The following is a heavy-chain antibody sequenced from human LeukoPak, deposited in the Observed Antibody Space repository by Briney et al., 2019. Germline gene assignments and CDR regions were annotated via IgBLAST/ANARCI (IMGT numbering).Heavy chain of an antibody. D-gene: IGHD5-12*01. CDR1: GFTFSGSA. CDR3: ARGQSWEAYEDY. Sequence: PGGSLRLSCAASGFTFSGSAMHWVRQAPGKGLEWVAVIWYDGSNKYYADSVKGRFTISRDNSKNTLYLQMNSLRAEDTAVYYCARGQSWEAYEDYWGQGTLVTVSS. CDR2: IWYDGSNK. V-gene: IGHV3-33*08. J-gene: IGHJ4*02.